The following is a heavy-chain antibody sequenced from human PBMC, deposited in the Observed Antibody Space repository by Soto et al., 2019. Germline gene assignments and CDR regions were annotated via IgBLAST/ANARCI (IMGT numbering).Heavy chain of an antibody. J-gene: IGHJ5*02. CDR3: ARDRTGSNWFDP. CDR2: IIPIFGTA. D-gene: IGHD7-27*01. Sequence: SVKVSCKASGGTFSSYAISWVRQAPGQGLEWMGGIIPIFGTANYAQKFQGRVTITADESTSTAYMELSSLRSEDTAVYYCARDRTGSNWFDPWGQGTLVTVSS. V-gene: IGHV1-69*13. CDR1: GGTFSSYA.